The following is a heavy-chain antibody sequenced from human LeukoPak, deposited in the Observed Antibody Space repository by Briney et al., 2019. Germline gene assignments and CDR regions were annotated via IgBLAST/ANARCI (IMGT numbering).Heavy chain of an antibody. J-gene: IGHJ4*02. V-gene: IGHV1-46*01. CDR2: INPSGGST. CDR3: ARLVYSGGYYFDY. CDR1: GYTFISYY. D-gene: IGHD1-26*01. Sequence: ASVKVSCKASGYTFISYYIHWVRQAPGQGLEWMGVINPSGGSTAYAQQFQGRVTMTRDTSTSTVYMELSSLRSEDTAVYYCARLVYSGGYYFDYWGQGTLVTVSS.